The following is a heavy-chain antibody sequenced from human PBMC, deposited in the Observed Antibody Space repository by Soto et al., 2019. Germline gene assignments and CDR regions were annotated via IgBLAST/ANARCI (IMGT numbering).Heavy chain of an antibody. CDR2: IWYDGKEK. Sequence: QVQLVESGGGVVQPGRTLRLSCAASGFTFGRYGMQWVRLAPGTGLEWLGFIWYDGKEKHYTDSVKGRVTISRDNSKNTLYLQMNSLRSEETAVYYCARGGNNYNYRSWYDPWGHGSLVTV. V-gene: IGHV3-33*01. CDR3: ARGGNNYNYRSWYDP. D-gene: IGHD1-7*01. CDR1: GFTFGRYG. J-gene: IGHJ5*02.